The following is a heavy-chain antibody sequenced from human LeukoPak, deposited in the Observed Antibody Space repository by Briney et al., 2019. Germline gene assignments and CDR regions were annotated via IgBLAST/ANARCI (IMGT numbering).Heavy chain of an antibody. CDR2: ISGSGSST. CDR1: GFTFSNNG. D-gene: IGHD3-3*01. V-gene: IGHV3-23*01. Sequence: GGSLRLSCAASGFTFSNNGMSWVRQAPGKGLEWVSTISGSGSSTYYADSVKGRFTISRDNSKNTLYLQMNSLRAEDTAVYHCAKGGFGYLDYWGQRTLVTVSS. J-gene: IGHJ4*02. CDR3: AKGGFGYLDY.